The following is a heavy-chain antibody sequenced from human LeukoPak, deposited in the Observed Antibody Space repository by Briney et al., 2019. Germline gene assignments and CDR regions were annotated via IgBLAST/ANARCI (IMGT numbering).Heavy chain of an antibody. V-gene: IGHV5-51*01. CDR1: GYSFTSYW. CDR2: IYPGDSDT. Sequence: GESLKISCKGSGYSFTSYWIGWVRQMPGKGLEWMGIIYPGDSDTRYSPSFQGQVTISADKSISTAYLQWSSLKASDTAMYYCARNLNGDIIPDASDIWGQGTMVTVSS. J-gene: IGHJ3*02. D-gene: IGHD3-10*01. CDR3: ARNLNGDIIPDASDI.